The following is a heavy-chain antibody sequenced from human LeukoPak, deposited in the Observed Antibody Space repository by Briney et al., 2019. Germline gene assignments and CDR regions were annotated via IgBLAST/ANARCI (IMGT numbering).Heavy chain of an antibody. D-gene: IGHD5-18*01. CDR1: GFTFSSYA. J-gene: IGHJ4*02. V-gene: IGHV3-30-3*01. CDR2: ISYDGSNK. CDR3: ARGGDWKLWVYFDY. Sequence: GGSLRLACAASGFTFSSYAMHWVRQAPGKGLEWVAVISYDGSNKYYADSVKGRFTIPRDNSKNTLYLQMNSLRAEDTAVYYCARGGDWKLWVYFDYWGQGTLVTVSS.